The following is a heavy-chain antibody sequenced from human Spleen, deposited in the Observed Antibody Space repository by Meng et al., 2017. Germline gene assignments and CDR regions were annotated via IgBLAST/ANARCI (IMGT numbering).Heavy chain of an antibody. J-gene: IGHJ4*02. D-gene: IGHD6-19*01. V-gene: IGHV4-59*01. CDR1: GGSISSSY. CDR3: ARVTNDGWSDY. Sequence: QVQLPESGPGLVKPSETLSLTCSVSGGSISSSYWSWIRQPPGQGLEWIGYIHYSGTTKYNPSLKSRVTISLDTSRNQFSLKLSSVTAADTAVYYCARVTNDGWSDYWGQGTLVTVSS. CDR2: IHYSGTT.